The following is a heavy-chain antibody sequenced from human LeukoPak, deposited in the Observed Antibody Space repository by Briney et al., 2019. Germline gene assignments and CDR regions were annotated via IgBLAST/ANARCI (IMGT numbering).Heavy chain of an antibody. Sequence: GASVKVSCKASGYTFTGYYMHWVRQAPGQGLEWMGWINPNSGGTNYAQKFQGRVTMTRDTSISTAYMELGRLRSDDTALYYCARDMSNYRFRYWGQGTLVTVSS. D-gene: IGHD4-11*01. CDR2: INPNSGGT. J-gene: IGHJ4*02. V-gene: IGHV1-2*02. CDR1: GYTFTGYY. CDR3: ARDMSNYRFRY.